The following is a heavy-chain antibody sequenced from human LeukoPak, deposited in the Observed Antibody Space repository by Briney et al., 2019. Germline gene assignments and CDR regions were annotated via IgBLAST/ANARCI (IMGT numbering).Heavy chain of an antibody. V-gene: IGHV1-69*13. CDR3: ARINYYYYYMDV. CDR2: IIPIFGTA. CDR1: GGTFSSYA. Sequence: ASVKVSCKASGGTFSSYAISWVRQAPGQGLEWMGGIIPIFGTANYAQKFQGRVTITADESTSTAYVELSSLRSEDTAVYYCARINYYYYYMDVWGKGTTVTVSS. J-gene: IGHJ6*03.